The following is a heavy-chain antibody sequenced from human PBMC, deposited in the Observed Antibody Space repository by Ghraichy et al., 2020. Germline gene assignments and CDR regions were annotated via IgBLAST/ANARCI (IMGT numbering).Heavy chain of an antibody. CDR2: IARSGSA. V-gene: IGHV3-23*01. CDR1: GFNFGDFA. J-gene: IGHJ5*02. Sequence: GGSLRLSCAMSGFNFGDFAVGWVRQAPGKGLEWVSSIARSGSADYTDSVKGRFTISRDNSKNILYLHMSSLRAEATATYSCARYSGWNPSSYFFKSWGQGTLVTVSS. CDR3: ARYSGWNPSSYFFKS. D-gene: IGHD3-9*01.